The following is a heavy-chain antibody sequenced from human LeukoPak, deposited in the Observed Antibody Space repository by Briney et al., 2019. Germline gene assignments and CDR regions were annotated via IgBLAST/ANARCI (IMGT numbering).Heavy chain of an antibody. D-gene: IGHD5-18*01. CDR3: AREAIQLWLRRAFDI. Sequence: GGSLRPSCAASGFTFSSYSMNWVRQAPGKGLEWVSSISSSSSYIYYADSVKGRFTISRDNAKNSLYLQMNSLRAEDTAVYYCAREAIQLWLRRAFDIWGQGTMVTVSS. CDR2: ISSSSSYI. CDR1: GFTFSSYS. V-gene: IGHV3-21*01. J-gene: IGHJ3*02.